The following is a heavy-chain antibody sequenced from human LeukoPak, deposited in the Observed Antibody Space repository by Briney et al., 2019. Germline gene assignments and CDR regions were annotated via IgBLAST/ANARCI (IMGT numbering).Heavy chain of an antibody. J-gene: IGHJ5*02. V-gene: IGHV4-4*09. CDR2: IYSSGIT. D-gene: IGHD3-10*01. Sequence: SETLSLTCAVAGGSITDYYWSWIRQPPGKGLEYIGYIYSSGITNYNPSLKSRVTISVDTSKNQFSLKLSSVTAADTAVYFCARRSGSGSNNYFDPWGQGTLVTV. CDR1: GGSITDYY. CDR3: ARRSGSGSNNYFDP.